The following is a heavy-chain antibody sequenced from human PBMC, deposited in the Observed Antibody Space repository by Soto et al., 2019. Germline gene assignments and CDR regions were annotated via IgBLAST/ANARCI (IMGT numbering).Heavy chain of an antibody. V-gene: IGHV4-4*07. CDR2: IYTCXST. Sequence: SSCEWRWIRKNTGKGLERIGRIYTCXSTNHNPAIKSRVTMSADTSXNQFSLKLSSVTPADTAVYYCASVNITIVRGIIPTYYYYGMDVWAQRPTVTVSS. CDR3: ASVNITIVRGIIPTYYYYGMDV. CDR1: SSCE. J-gene: IGHJ6*02. D-gene: IGHD3-10*01.